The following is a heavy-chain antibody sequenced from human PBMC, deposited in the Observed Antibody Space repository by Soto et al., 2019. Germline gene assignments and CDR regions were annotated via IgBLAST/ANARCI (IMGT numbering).Heavy chain of an antibody. CDR3: ARGEDALFYYGLDV. CDR1: GGSISSGDYY. J-gene: IGHJ6*02. Sequence: PSETLSLTCTVSGGSISSGDYYWSWIRQPPGKGLEWIGYIYYSGSTYYNTSLKSRVTISVDTSKNQFSLKLTSVTAADTAVYYCARGEDALFYYGLDVWGQGITVTFSS. CDR2: IYYSGST. D-gene: IGHD3-10*01. V-gene: IGHV4-30-4*02.